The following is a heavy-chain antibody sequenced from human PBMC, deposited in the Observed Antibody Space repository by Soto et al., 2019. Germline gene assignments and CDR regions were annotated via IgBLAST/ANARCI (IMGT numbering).Heavy chain of an antibody. CDR1: GSSFTSYW. V-gene: IGHV5-51*01. J-gene: IGHJ4*02. CDR3: ARSQYSSSSIDY. CDR2: IHPSDSNT. D-gene: IGHD6-6*01. Sequence: GESLKISCTGSGSSFTSYWIGWVRQMPGKGLEWMGIIHPSDSNTKYSPSFQGQVTISADKSTSTAYLQWRSLKASDTAMYYCARSQYSSSSIDYWGQGTLVTVSS.